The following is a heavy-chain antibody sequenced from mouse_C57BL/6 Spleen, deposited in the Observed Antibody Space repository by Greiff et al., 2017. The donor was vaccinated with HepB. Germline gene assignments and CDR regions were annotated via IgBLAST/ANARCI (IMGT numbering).Heavy chain of an antibody. D-gene: IGHD3-1*01. Sequence: QVQLQQSGAELVRPGSSVKLSCKASGYTFTSYWMHWVKQRPIQGLEWIGNIDPSDSETHYNQKFKDKATLTVDKSSSTAYMQRSSLTSDDSAVYYWAREAQDYFDYWGQGTTLTVSS. J-gene: IGHJ2*01. CDR3: AREAQDYFDY. CDR2: IDPSDSET. V-gene: IGHV1-52*01. CDR1: GYTFTSYW.